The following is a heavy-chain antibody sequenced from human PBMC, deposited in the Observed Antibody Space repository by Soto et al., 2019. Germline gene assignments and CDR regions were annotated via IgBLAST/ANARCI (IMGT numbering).Heavy chain of an antibody. CDR2: INAGNGNT. CDR3: ARAGSYQGNYYYYGMDV. J-gene: IGHJ6*02. D-gene: IGHD1-26*01. V-gene: IGHV1-3*01. CDR1: GYTFTSYA. Sequence: DSVKVSCKASGYTFTSYAMHWVRQAPGQRLEWMGWINAGNGNTKYSQKFQGRVTITRDTSASTAYTELSSLRSEDTAVYYCARAGSYQGNYYYYGMDVWGQGTTVTVSS.